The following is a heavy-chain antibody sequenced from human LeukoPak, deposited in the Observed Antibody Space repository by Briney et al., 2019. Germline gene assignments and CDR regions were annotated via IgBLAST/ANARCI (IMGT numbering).Heavy chain of an antibody. CDR3: ARWYYDILTGYPGDFQH. CDR1: GYTFTSYG. Sequence: GASVKVSCKASGYTFTSYGISWVRQAPGQGLEWMGWISAYNGNTNYAQKLQGRVTMTTDTSTSTAYMELRSLRSDDTAVYYCARWYYDILTGYPGDFQHWGQGTLVTVSS. J-gene: IGHJ1*01. CDR2: ISAYNGNT. D-gene: IGHD3-9*01. V-gene: IGHV1-18*01.